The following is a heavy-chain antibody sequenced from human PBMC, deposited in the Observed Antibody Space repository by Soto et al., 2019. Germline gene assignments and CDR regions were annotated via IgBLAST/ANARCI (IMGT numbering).Heavy chain of an antibody. D-gene: IGHD6-13*01. CDR1: GGSFSGYY. J-gene: IGHJ4*02. Sequence: PSETLSLTCAVYGGSFSGYYWSWIRQPPGKGLEWIGEINHSGSTNYNPSLKSRVTISVDTSKNQFSLKLSSVTAADTAVYYCARGRHSSSWYSLTEVRGSLHYFDYWGQGTLVTVSS. CDR2: INHSGST. CDR3: ARGRHSSSWYSLTEVRGSLHYFDY. V-gene: IGHV4-34*01.